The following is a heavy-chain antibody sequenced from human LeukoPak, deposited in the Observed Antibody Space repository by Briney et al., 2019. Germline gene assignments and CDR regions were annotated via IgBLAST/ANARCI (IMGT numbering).Heavy chain of an antibody. CDR1: GFTFSNYW. CDR3: AKDFSVYNYDSRVLDY. CDR2: IRYDGSNK. Sequence: GGSLRLSCAASGFTFSNYWMSWVRQAPGKGLEWVAFIRYDGSNKYYADSVKGRFTISRDNSKNTLYLQMNRLRAEDTAVYYCAKDFSVYNYDSRVLDYWGQGTLVTVSS. V-gene: IGHV3-30*02. D-gene: IGHD3-22*01. J-gene: IGHJ4*02.